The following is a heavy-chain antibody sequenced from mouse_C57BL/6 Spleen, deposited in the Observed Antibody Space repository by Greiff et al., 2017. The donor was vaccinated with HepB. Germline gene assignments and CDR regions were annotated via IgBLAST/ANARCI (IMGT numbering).Heavy chain of an antibody. CDR2: IRNKANGYTT. J-gene: IGHJ2*01. Sequence: EVQVVESGGGLVQPGGSLSLSCAASGFTFTDYYMSWVRQPPGKALEWLGFIRNKANGYTTEYSASVKGRFTISRDNSQSILYLQMNALRAEDSATYYCARFPNWDRNYFDYWGQGTTLTVSS. CDR1: GFTFTDYY. V-gene: IGHV7-3*01. D-gene: IGHD4-1*02. CDR3: ARFPNWDRNYFDY.